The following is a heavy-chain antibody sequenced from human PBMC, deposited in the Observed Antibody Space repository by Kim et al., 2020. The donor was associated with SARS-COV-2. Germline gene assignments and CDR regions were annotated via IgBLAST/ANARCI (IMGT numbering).Heavy chain of an antibody. CDR1: GGSISSSSYY. J-gene: IGHJ6*02. V-gene: IGHV4-39*01. D-gene: IGHD2-15*01. Sequence: SETLSLTCTVSGGSISSSSYYWGWIRQPPGKGLEWIGSIYYSGSTYYNPSLKSRVTISVDTSKNQFSLKLSSVTAADTAVYYCARSGGTFYYGMDVWGQGTTVTVSS. CDR3: ARSGGTFYYGMDV. CDR2: IYYSGST.